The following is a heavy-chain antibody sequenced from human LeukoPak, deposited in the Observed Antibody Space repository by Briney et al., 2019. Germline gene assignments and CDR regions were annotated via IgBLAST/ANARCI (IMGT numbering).Heavy chain of an antibody. D-gene: IGHD3-22*01. V-gene: IGHV1-46*01. CDR3: ARDREWGPEDYYDG. CDR2: INPGGGST. J-gene: IGHJ4*02. Sequence: ASVTVSCKASGYTFTNYYIHWVRQAPGQGLEWMGIINPGGGSTMYAQKFQGRVTMTRDTSTSTVYMELSSLRSEDTAVYYCARDREWGPEDYYDGWGQGTLVTVSS. CDR1: GYTFTNYY.